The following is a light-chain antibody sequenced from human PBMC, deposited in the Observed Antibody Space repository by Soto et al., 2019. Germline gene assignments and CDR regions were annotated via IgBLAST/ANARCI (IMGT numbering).Light chain of an antibody. V-gene: IGKV1-5*03. CDR3: QKYNTAPLT. Sequence: DLQMTQSPSTLSGSVGYRVTITCRASQTISSWLAWYQQKPGKAPKLLIYKASTLKSGVPSRFSGTVYGTHFTLSISSLQPEDAAYYYCQKYNTAPLTFGGGTKVDIK. J-gene: IGKJ4*01. CDR2: KAS. CDR1: QTISSW.